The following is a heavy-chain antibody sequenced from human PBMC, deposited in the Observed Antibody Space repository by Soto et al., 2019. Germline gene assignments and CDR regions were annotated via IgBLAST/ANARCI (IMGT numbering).Heavy chain of an antibody. CDR1: GGSFSGYY. CDR3: ARIRQQLVYYYYGMDV. CDR2: INHRGST. J-gene: IGHJ6*02. V-gene: IGHV4-34*01. Sequence: SETMYLTCAVYGGSFSGYYRRWIRQPPGKGLEWIGEINHRGSTNYNPSLKSRVTISVVTSKNQFSLEPSTVTAADTAVYYCARIRQQLVYYYYGMDVWGQGTTVTVSS. D-gene: IGHD6-13*01.